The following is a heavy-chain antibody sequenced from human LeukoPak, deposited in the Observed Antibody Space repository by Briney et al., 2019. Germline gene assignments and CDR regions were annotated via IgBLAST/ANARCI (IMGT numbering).Heavy chain of an antibody. J-gene: IGHJ3*02. Sequence: PGRSLRLSCAASGFTFSSYGMHWVRQAPGKGLEWVAVIWYGGSNKYYADSVKGRFTVSRDNSKNTLYLQMNSLRAEDTAVYYCATADHNAFDIWGQGTMVTVSS. CDR1: GFTFSSYG. CDR3: ATADHNAFDI. CDR2: IWYGGSNK. V-gene: IGHV3-33*08. D-gene: IGHD1-14*01.